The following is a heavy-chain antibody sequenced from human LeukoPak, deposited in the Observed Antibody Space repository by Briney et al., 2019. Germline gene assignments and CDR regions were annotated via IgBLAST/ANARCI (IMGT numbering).Heavy chain of an antibody. CDR3: ARDRRYSSLSTRFVP. CDR2: ISAYNGNT. CDR1: GYTFTSYG. Sequence: ASVKVSCKASGYTFTSYGISWVRQAPGHGLEWMGWISAYNGNTNYAQKLQGRVTMTTDTSTSTAYMELRSLRSDDTAVYYCARDRRYSSLSTRFVPWRQGTLVSVPS. V-gene: IGHV1-18*01. J-gene: IGHJ5*02. D-gene: IGHD6-6*01.